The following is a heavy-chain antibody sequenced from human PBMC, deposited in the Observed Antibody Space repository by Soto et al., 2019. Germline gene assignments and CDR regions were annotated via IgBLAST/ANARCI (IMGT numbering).Heavy chain of an antibody. J-gene: IGHJ4*02. V-gene: IGHV1-2*02. CDR3: ATLFRWRHGDY. Sequence: GASVKVSCKASGYTFTGYYMHWVRQAPGQGLEWMGWINPNSGGTNYAQKFQGRVTMTRDTSISTAYMEVRRLRSDDTAVDYCATLFRWRHGDYWGQGTLVTVSS. CDR1: GYTFTGYY. CDR2: INPNSGGT. D-gene: IGHD2-21*02.